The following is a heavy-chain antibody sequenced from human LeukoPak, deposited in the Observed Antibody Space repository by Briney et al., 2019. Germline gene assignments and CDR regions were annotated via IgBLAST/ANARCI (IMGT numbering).Heavy chain of an antibody. V-gene: IGHV4-59*01. CDR2: INYSGST. D-gene: IGHD5-24*01. J-gene: IGHJ5*02. CDR1: GGSIRNDH. CDR3: ARARDGHINNWFDP. Sequence: SETLSLTCAVSGGSIRNDHWSWIRQPPGKGLEWIAYINYSGSTNYNPSLKSRVTISVDTSKNQLSLKMSSVTAADTAVYYCARARDGHINNWFDPWGQGTLVTVSS.